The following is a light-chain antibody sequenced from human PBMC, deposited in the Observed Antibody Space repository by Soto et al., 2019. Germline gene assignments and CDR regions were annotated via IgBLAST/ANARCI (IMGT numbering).Light chain of an antibody. V-gene: IGLV1-44*01. CDR1: SSNIGSNT. CDR3: AAWDDSLNAWV. J-gene: IGLJ3*02. CDR2: SNN. Sequence: QSVLTQPPSASGTPGQRVTISCSGSSSNIGSNTVNWYQQLPGTAPKLLIYSNNQRPSGVPDRFSGSKSGTSASLAISGLQCEDEADYYCAAWDDSLNAWVFGGGTKLTVL.